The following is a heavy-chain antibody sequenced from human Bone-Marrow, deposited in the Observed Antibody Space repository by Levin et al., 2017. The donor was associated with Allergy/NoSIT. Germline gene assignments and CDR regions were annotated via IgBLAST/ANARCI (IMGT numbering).Heavy chain of an antibody. V-gene: IGHV2-5*02. D-gene: IGHD3-9*01. CDR2: IYSDDDK. Sequence: SGPTLVKPTQTLTLTCTFSGFSLSSSGVPVGWIRQPPGKALEWLALIYSDDDKRYSPSLKGRLSITKDTSKSQVVLTMNNMDPAATATYYGAQSTLDASYYYYGLDVWGQGTTVTVPS. CDR1: GFSLSSSGVP. J-gene: IGHJ6*02. CDR3: AQSTLDASYYYYGLDV.